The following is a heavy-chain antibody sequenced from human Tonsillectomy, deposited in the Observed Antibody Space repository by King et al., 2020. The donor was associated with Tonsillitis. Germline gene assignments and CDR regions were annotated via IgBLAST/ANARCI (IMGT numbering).Heavy chain of an antibody. CDR2: ISSSSSYI. D-gene: IGHD2-15*01. Sequence: VQLVQSGGGLVKPGGSLRLSCAASGFTFSSYSMNWVRQAPGKGLEWVSSISSSSSYIYYADSVKGRFTISRDNAKNSLYLQMNSLRAEDTAAYYCARDPGELLPDYWGQGTLVTVSS. CDR3: ARDPGELLPDY. CDR1: GFTFSSYS. J-gene: IGHJ4*02. V-gene: IGHV3-21*01.